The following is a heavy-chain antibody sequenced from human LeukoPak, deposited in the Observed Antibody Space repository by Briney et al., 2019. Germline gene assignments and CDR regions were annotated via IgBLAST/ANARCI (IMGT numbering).Heavy chain of an antibody. CDR2: INWNGGST. CDR3: ARISYDSRGYYYVDYYYMDV. J-gene: IGHJ6*03. CDR1: GFTFDDYG. D-gene: IGHD3-22*01. V-gene: IGHV3-20*01. Sequence: GGSLRLSCAASGFTFDDYGMSWVRQAPGKGLEWVSGINWNGGSTGYADSVKGRFTISRDNAKNSLYLQMNSLRAEDTALYHCARISYDSRGYYYVDYYYMDVWGKGTTVTISS.